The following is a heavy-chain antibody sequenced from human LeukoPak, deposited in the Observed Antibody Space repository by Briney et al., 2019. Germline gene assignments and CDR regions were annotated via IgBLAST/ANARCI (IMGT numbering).Heavy chain of an antibody. CDR1: GFTFSSYS. CDR3: ARSGGRITIFGVVNGMDV. Sequence: PGGSLRLSCAASGFTFSSYSMNWVRQAPGKGLEWVSSISSSSSYIYYADSVKGRFTISRDNAKNSLYLQMNSLRAEDTAVYYCARSGGRITIFGVVNGMDVWGQGTTVTVSS. V-gene: IGHV3-21*01. D-gene: IGHD3-3*01. CDR2: ISSSSSYI. J-gene: IGHJ6*02.